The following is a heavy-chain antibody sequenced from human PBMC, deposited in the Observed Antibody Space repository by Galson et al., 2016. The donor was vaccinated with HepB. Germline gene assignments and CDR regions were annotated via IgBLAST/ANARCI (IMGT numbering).Heavy chain of an antibody. CDR3: AKDRRSGRTDYYYYTYYYYCGMDV. CDR1: GFTFDDYT. CDR2: ISWDGGST. Sequence: SLRLSCAASGFTFDDYTMHWVRQAPGKGLEWVSLISWDGGSTYYADSVKGRFTISRDNSKNSLYLQMNSLRTEDTALYYCAKDRRSGRTDYYYYTYYYYCGMDVWGQGTTVTVSS. J-gene: IGHJ6*02. V-gene: IGHV3-43*01. D-gene: IGHD3-3*01.